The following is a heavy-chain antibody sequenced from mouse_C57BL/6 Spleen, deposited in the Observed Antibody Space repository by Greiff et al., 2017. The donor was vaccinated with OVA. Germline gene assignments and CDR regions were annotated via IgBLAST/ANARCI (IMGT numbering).Heavy chain of an antibody. CDR1: GYSFTDYN. Sequence: VQLQQSGPELVKPGASVKISCKASGYSFTDYNMNWVKQSTGKSLEWIGVINPNYGTTSYNQKFKGKATLTVDQSSSTAYMQLNRLTSEDSAFYDCARSHGSGYWYFEVWGTGTTVTVSS. CDR3: ARSHGSGYWYFEV. J-gene: IGHJ1*03. D-gene: IGHD1-1*01. V-gene: IGHV1-39*01. CDR2: INPNYGTT.